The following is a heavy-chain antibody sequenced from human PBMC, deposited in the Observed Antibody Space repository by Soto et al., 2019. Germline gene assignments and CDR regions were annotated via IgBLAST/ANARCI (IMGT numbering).Heavy chain of an antibody. D-gene: IGHD4-17*01. CDR3: ANSYGDYVSY. J-gene: IGHJ4*02. CDR2: IYYSGST. Sequence: QLQLQESGPGLVKPSETLSLTCTVSGGSISSSTYYWGWIRQPPGKGLEWIGSIYYSGSTYYNPSLKGRVPISVDTSKNQFSLKLSSVTAADTAVYYCANSYGDYVSYWGQGTLVTVSS. V-gene: IGHV4-39*01. CDR1: GGSISSSTYY.